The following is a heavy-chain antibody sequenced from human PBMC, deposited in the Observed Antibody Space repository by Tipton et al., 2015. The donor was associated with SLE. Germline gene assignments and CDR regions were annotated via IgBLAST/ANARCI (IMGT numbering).Heavy chain of an antibody. Sequence: LRLSCAASGFSFRRYDMHWVRQAPGKDLEWVSVIGTDGDTHYSGSVKGRFIISRENAKNSLYLQMNSLRAGDTAVYYCARGGGYYTFESWGQGALVTVSS. CDR3: ARGGGYYTFES. J-gene: IGHJ4*02. CDR1: GFSFRRYD. V-gene: IGHV3-13*01. CDR2: IGTDGDT. D-gene: IGHD3-3*01.